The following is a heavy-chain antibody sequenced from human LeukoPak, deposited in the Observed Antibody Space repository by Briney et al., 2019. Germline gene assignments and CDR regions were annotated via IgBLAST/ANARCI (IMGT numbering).Heavy chain of an antibody. V-gene: IGHV3-7*01. CDR1: GFAFSSYW. J-gene: IGHJ4*02. CDR2: IKQDGNSQ. Sequence: GGSLRLSCEASGFAFSSYWASWVRQAPGKGLEWVANIKQDGNSQNYVDSVRGRFTISKDNAKNSVYLQMNSLRAEDTAVYYCARSLLPEDYWGQGRLVPVSS. CDR3: ARSLLPEDY.